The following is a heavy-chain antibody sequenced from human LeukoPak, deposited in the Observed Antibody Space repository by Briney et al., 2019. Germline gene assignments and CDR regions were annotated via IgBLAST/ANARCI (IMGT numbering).Heavy chain of an antibody. Sequence: GGSLRLSCAASGFTFSSYWMSWVRQAPGKGLEWVAYIKQDGSEKYYVDSVKGRFTISRDNAKNSLYLQMNSLRAEDTAVYYCARGLGYFDLDYWGQGTLVTVSS. CDR3: ARGLGYFDLDY. CDR1: GFTFSSYW. J-gene: IGHJ4*02. V-gene: IGHV3-7*01. D-gene: IGHD3-9*01. CDR2: IKQDGSEK.